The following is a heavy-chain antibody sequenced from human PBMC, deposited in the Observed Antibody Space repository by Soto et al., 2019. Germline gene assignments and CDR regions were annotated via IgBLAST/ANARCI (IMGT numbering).Heavy chain of an antibody. CDR3: ARGSSQSGYSYGSVIAPGKYSGYDRGLS. J-gene: IGHJ5*02. CDR2: INPGPNSA. D-gene: IGHD5-18*01. CDR1: NDSLSSHF. V-gene: IGHV1-46*01. Sequence: ASVKVSCKASNDSLSSHFIHWVRQAPGEGLEWMGIINPGPNSASYSKEFQGRLTLTSDMPSRTVYMQLSNLRSDDTAVYYCARGSSQSGYSYGSVIAPGKYSGYDRGLSWGQGTLVTVSS.